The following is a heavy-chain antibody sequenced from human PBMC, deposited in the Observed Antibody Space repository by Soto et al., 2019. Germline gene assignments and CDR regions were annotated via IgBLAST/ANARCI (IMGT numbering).Heavy chain of an antibody. CDR2: IYYSGST. Sequence: PSETLSLTCTFSGGSISSGGYYWSWIRQHPGKGLEWIGYIYYSGSTYYNPSLKSRVTISVDTSKNQFSLKLSSVTAADTAVYYCARDQRGDFYYYMDVWGKGTTLTVSS. CDR3: ARDQRGDFYYYMDV. V-gene: IGHV4-31*03. J-gene: IGHJ6*03. D-gene: IGHD3-10*01. CDR1: GGSISSGGYY.